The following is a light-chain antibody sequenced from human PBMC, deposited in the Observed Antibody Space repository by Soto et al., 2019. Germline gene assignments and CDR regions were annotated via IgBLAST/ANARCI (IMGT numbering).Light chain of an antibody. CDR1: SSDVGRYNY. CDR3: SSYTSTFTYI. J-gene: IGLJ1*01. V-gene: IGLV2-14*01. CDR2: EVS. Sequence: QSVLTQPASVSGSPGQSITISCSGTSSDVGRYNYVSWYQQHPGTAPKLMIYEVSNRPSGVSNRFSGSKPGDTASLTISGLQAEDEADYYCSSYTSTFTYIFGAGTKVTVL.